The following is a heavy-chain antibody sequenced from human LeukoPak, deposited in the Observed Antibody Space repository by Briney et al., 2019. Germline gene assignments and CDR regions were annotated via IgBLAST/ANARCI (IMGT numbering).Heavy chain of an antibody. D-gene: IGHD1-26*01. V-gene: IGHV1-69*01. Sequence: SVKVSCKASGGTFSSYAISWVRQAPGQGLEWMGGIIPIFGTANYAQKFQGRVTITADESTSTAYMELSSLRSEDTAVYYCARDNSGSTASFDIWGQGTMVTVSS. CDR2: IIPIFGTA. CDR1: GGTFSSYA. CDR3: ARDNSGSTASFDI. J-gene: IGHJ3*02.